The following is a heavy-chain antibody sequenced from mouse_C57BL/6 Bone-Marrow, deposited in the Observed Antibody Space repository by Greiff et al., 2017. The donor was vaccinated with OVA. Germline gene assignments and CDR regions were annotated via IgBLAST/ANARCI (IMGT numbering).Heavy chain of an antibody. Sequence: QVQLKQPGAELVKPGASVKMSCKASGYTFTSYWITWVKQRPGQGLEWIGDIYLGSGSTNYNEKFKSKATLTVETSSSTAYMQLSSLTSEDSAVYYCARPYYSHWYFDVWGTGTTVTVSS. CDR2: IYLGSGST. D-gene: IGHD1-1*01. CDR3: ARPYYSHWYFDV. CDR1: GYTFTSYW. J-gene: IGHJ1*03. V-gene: IGHV1-55*01.